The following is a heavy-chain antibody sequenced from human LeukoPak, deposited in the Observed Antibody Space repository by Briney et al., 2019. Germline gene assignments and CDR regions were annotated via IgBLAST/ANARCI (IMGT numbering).Heavy chain of an antibody. D-gene: IGHD5-12*01. Sequence: GGSLRLSCAASGFTFSSYEMNWVRQAPGKGLEWVSYISSSGSTIYYADSVKGRFTISRDNAKNSLYLQMNSLRAEDTAVYYCARVVATTPWYYYYYMDVWGKGTTVTISS. CDR2: ISSSGSTI. CDR3: ARVVATTPWYYYYYMDV. V-gene: IGHV3-48*03. J-gene: IGHJ6*03. CDR1: GFTFSSYE.